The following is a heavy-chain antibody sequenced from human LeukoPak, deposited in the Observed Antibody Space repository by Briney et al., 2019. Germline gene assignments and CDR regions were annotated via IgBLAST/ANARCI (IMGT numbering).Heavy chain of an antibody. CDR2: ISAHYGHT. J-gene: IGHJ4*02. CDR3: ARDFYHGHCAGLSCFLLDY. Sequence: SSVKVSCKASGGTFSSYGITWVRQAPGQGLEWMGWISAHYGHTNYAQKFQGRVTMTTDTSTSTAYMELRSLRSDDTAVYYCARDFYHGHCAGLSCFLLDYWGQGALVIVSS. CDR1: GGTFSSYG. D-gene: IGHD2-8*02. V-gene: IGHV1-18*01.